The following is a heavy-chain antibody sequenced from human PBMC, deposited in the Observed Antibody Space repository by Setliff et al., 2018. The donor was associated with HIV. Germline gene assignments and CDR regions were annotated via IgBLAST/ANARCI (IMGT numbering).Heavy chain of an antibody. J-gene: IGHJ4*02. V-gene: IGHV1-3*04. D-gene: IGHD6-13*01. CDR1: GHTFTSYS. Sequence: GASVKVSCKASGHTFTSYSMHWVRQAPGQRLEWMGWLRTGTGDTSYSEKFQGRLTITRDTSANTAYMELSNLRSEDTAIYYCLRGATAAEVSDYWGQGTLVTVSS. CDR2: LRTGTGDT. CDR3: LRGATAAEVSDY.